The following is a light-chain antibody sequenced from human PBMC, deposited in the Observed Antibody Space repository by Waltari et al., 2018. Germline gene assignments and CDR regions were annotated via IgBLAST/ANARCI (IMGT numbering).Light chain of an antibody. Sequence: EIVLTQSPGNLSLSPGERATLSCRARQSVSSSYLAWYQQKPGQAPRVLIHGASNRATGIPDRFSGSGSGTDFTLTISRLEPEDFAVYYCQQYGSSPWTFGQGTKVEIK. V-gene: IGKV3-20*01. J-gene: IGKJ1*01. CDR3: QQYGSSPWT. CDR2: GAS. CDR1: QSVSSSY.